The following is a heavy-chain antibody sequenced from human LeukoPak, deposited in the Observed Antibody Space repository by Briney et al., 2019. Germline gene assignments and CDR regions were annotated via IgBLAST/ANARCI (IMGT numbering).Heavy chain of an antibody. CDR3: ARWSGSYFDY. D-gene: IGHD1-26*01. Sequence: SETLSLTCTVSGGSISRSSYYWGWIRQPPGKGLEWIGSIYYSGSTYYNPSLKSRVTISVDTSKNQFSLKLSSVTAAATAEYYCARWSGSYFDYWGQGTMVTVFS. CDR2: IYYSGST. CDR1: GGSISRSSYY. V-gene: IGHV4-39*01. J-gene: IGHJ4*02.